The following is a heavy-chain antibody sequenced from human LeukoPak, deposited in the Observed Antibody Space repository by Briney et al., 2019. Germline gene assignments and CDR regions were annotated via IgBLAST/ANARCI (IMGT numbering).Heavy chain of an antibody. V-gene: IGHV3-30*14. Sequence: GGSLRLSCAASGFTFSSYWMSWVRQAPGKGLEWVAVISYDGSNKYYADSVKGRFTISRDNSKNTLYLQMNSLRAEDTAVYYCAITMTTYFDYWGQGTLVTVSS. D-gene: IGHD3-22*01. J-gene: IGHJ4*02. CDR3: AITMTTYFDY. CDR1: GFTFSSYW. CDR2: ISYDGSNK.